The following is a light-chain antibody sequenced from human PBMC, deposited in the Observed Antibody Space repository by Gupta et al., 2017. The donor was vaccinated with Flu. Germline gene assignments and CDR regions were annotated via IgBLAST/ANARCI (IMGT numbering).Light chain of an antibody. CDR1: ISNIGRNN. V-gene: IGLV1-44*01. J-gene: IGLJ2*01. CDR2: GTN. CDR3: GAWDVSLSVVL. Sequence: HSVLAQPPSASGTPGQRVTISCSGSISNIGRNNVNWYQQLPGAAPKLLIDGTNQWPSGVPDRFSGSKSGTSASLGISGLQSEDEGDYYWGAWDVSLSVVLFGGGTKLTVL.